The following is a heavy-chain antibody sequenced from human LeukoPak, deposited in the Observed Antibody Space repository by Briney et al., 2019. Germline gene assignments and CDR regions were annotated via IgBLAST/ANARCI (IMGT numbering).Heavy chain of an antibody. CDR1: GFTYSTYG. J-gene: IGHJ4*02. Sequence: PGGSLRLSCVASGFTYSTYGMHWVRQAPGKGLEWVSFIRYDGTNQYYADSVKGRFTISRDDSKNTLYLQMGSLRAEDMAVYYCARGRLASTTSTTYDYWGQGTLVTVSS. CDR3: ARGRLASTTSTTYDY. D-gene: IGHD2/OR15-2a*01. V-gene: IGHV3-30*02. CDR2: IRYDGTNQ.